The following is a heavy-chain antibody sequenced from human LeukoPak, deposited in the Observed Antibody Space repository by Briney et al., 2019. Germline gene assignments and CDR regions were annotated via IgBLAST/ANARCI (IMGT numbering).Heavy chain of an antibody. CDR1: GSTFSNYI. CDR3: ARGNINFDY. V-gene: IGHV3-21*01. J-gene: IGHJ4*02. CDR2: ISGSSSYI. Sequence: GGSLRLSCAASGSTFSNYIMNWVRQAPGKGLEWVSSISGSSSYIYYADSVKGRFTISRDNAKNSLYLQMNSLRAEDTAVYYCARGNINFDYWGQGTLVTVSS.